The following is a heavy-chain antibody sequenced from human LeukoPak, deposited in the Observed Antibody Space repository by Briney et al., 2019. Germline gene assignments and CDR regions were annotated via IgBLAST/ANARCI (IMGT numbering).Heavy chain of an antibody. Sequence: PSETLSLTCTVSGGSISSGSYYWSWIRQPAGKGLEWIGRIYTSGSTNYNPSLKSRVTISVDTPKNQFSLKLSSVTAADTAVYYCARTSPLHYDILTGYFDYWGQGTLVTVSS. J-gene: IGHJ4*02. CDR1: GGSISSGSYY. CDR2: IYTSGST. CDR3: ARTSPLHYDILTGYFDY. D-gene: IGHD3-9*01. V-gene: IGHV4-61*02.